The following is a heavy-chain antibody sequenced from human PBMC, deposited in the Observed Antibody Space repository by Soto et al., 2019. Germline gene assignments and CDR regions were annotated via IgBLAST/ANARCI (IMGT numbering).Heavy chain of an antibody. Sequence: EVQLVESGGGLVQPGGSLKLSCAASGFTFSGSTMHWVRQVSGKGLEWVGRISTKANSYATEYAVSVKGRFTISRDDSKNMAYLQMNSLKTEDTAVYYCTRHVSGDYDPPFDYWGQGTLVTVSS. J-gene: IGHJ4*02. V-gene: IGHV3-73*02. CDR2: ISTKANSYAT. CDR3: TRHVSGDYDPPFDY. CDR1: GFTFSGST. D-gene: IGHD4-17*01.